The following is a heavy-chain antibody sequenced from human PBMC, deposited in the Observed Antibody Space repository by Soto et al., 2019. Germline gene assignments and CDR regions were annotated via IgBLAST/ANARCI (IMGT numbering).Heavy chain of an antibody. CDR3: ARVDAVDYYYGMDV. CDR1: GFTVSYFY. D-gene: IGHD2-15*01. V-gene: IGHV3-53*01. J-gene: IGHJ6*02. Sequence: EVQLVESGGGLIQPGGSLRLSCAASGFTVSYFYMNWVRQAPGKGLEWVSVISGGDSTYYADSVKGRLTTSRDSSKNTVYLQMNSLRAEDTAVYYCARVDAVDYYYGMDVWGQGNTVTVSS. CDR2: ISGGDST.